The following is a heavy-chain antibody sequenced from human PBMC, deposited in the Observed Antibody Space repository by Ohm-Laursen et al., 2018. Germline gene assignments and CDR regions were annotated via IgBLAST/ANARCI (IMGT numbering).Heavy chain of an antibody. V-gene: IGHV3-23*01. CDR2: ISGSGGST. Sequence: SLRLSFAASGFTFSSYAMSWVRQAPGKGLEWVSAISGSGGSTYYADSVKGRFTISRDNSKNTLYLQMNSLRAEDTAVYYCARGGNHQTFDPWGQGTLVTVSS. J-gene: IGHJ5*02. CDR1: GFTFSSYA. CDR3: ARGGNHQTFDP. D-gene: IGHD1-14*01.